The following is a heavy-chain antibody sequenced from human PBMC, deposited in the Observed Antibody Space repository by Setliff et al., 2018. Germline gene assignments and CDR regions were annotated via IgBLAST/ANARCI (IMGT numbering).Heavy chain of an antibody. CDR3: LRDRPYSNSPEDAFDI. Sequence: GASVKVSCKTSGYTFTNYGITWVRQAPGQGLEWMGWINNYNTNTNYAQKLQGRVAMTTATSTSTAYMELGSLTSDDTAVYYCLRDRPYSNSPEDAFDIWGQGTTVTVSS. J-gene: IGHJ3*02. D-gene: IGHD6-6*01. CDR2: INNYNTNT. CDR1: GYTFTNYG. V-gene: IGHV1-18*01.